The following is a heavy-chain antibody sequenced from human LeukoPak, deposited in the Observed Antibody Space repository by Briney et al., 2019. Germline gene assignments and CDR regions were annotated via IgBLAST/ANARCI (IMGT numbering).Heavy chain of an antibody. J-gene: IGHJ5*02. Sequence: ASVKVSCKASGYTFTSYGISWVRQAPGQGLEWMGWISAYNGNTNYAQKLQGRVTMTTDTSTSTAYIELRSLRSDDTAVYYCASQYYYDSSGYPTWGQGTLVTVSS. CDR2: ISAYNGNT. V-gene: IGHV1-18*01. D-gene: IGHD3-22*01. CDR1: GYTFTSYG. CDR3: ASQYYYDSSGYPT.